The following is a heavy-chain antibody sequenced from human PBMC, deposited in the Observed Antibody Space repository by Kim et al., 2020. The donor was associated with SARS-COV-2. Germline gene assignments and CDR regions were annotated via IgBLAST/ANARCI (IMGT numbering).Heavy chain of an antibody. V-gene: IGHV1-2*02. D-gene: IGHD2-2*02. Sequence: ASVKVSCKASGYTFTGYYMHWVRQAPGQGLEWMGWINPNSGGTNYAQKFQGRVTMTRDTSISTAYMELSRLRSDDTAVYYCARTQIVVVPAAIWPDWYFDLWGRGTLVTVSS. CDR3: ARTQIVVVPAAIWPDWYFDL. CDR2: INPNSGGT. J-gene: IGHJ2*01. CDR1: GYTFTGYY.